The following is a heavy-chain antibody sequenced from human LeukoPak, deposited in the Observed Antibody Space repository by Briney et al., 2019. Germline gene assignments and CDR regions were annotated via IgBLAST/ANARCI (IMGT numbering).Heavy chain of an antibody. J-gene: IGHJ4*02. CDR3: ARDLRVAGTGDY. D-gene: IGHD6-19*01. CDR2: IYSGGST. V-gene: IGHV3-53*01. Sequence: GGSLRLSCAASGFTVSSNYMSWVRQAPGKGLEWVSVIYSGGSTYYPDSVKGRFTISRDNSKNTLYLQMNSLKAEDTAVYYCARDLRVAGTGDYWGQGTLVTVSS. CDR1: GFTVSSNY.